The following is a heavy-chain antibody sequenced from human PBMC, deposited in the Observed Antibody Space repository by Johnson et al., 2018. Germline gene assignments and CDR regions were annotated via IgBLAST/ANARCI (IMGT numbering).Heavy chain of an antibody. V-gene: IGHV3-48*04. D-gene: IGHD3-3*01. Sequence: VQLVQSGGGVVQXGRSXRLXCAASGFTFSSYAMHWVRQAPGKGLEWVSSISSSGSTIYYADSVKGRFTISRDNAKNSLYLQMNSLRAEDTAVYYCAGDVSRGNYDFWSGYYSAFDIWGQGTMVTVSS. CDR1: GFTFSSYA. CDR3: AGDVSRGNYDFWSGYYSAFDI. CDR2: ISSSGSTI. J-gene: IGHJ3*02.